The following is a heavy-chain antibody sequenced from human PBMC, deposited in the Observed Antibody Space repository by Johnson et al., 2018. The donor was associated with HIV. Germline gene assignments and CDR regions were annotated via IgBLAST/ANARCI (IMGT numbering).Heavy chain of an antibody. D-gene: IGHD3-16*01. Sequence: QVQLVESGGGVVQPGRSLRLSCAASGFTFSSYGMHWVRQAPGKGLEWVAVIWYDGRNKYYADSVKGRFTISRDNSKNTLYLQMNSLRAEDTAVYYCARVGPRSKGGPVDAFDIWGQGTMVTVSS. V-gene: IGHV3-33*01. CDR3: ARVGPRSKGGPVDAFDI. J-gene: IGHJ3*02. CDR1: GFTFSSYG. CDR2: IWYDGRNK.